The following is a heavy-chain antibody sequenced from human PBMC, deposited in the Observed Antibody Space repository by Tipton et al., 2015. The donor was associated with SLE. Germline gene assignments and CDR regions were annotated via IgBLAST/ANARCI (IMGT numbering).Heavy chain of an antibody. CDR1: GFTFDDYA. D-gene: IGHD7-27*01. V-gene: IGHV3-21*03. CDR2: ISSSSSHI. CDR3: AREDNWGQPQLADF. Sequence: QLVQSGGGLVQPGRSLRLSCAASGFTFDDYAMHWVRQAPGKGLEWVSSISSSSSHIYHAGSVKGRFTVSRDNAKNSLYLQMNSLRVEDTGVYYCAREDNWGQPQLADFWGQGTLVTVSS. J-gene: IGHJ4*02.